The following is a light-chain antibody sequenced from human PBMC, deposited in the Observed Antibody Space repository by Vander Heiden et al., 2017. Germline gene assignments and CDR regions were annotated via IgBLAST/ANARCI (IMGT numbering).Light chain of an antibody. CDR3: QQYYSTPYT. CDR2: RAS. J-gene: IGKJ2*01. CDR1: QSVLYSSNNKNY. Sequence: DLVMTQSPDSLAVSLGERATINCKSSQSVLYSSNNKNYLAWYQQKPGTPSKLLIYRASTRESGVPDRFSGSGSGTDFTLTISSLQAEDVAVYYCQQYYSTPYTFGQGTKLEIK. V-gene: IGKV4-1*01.